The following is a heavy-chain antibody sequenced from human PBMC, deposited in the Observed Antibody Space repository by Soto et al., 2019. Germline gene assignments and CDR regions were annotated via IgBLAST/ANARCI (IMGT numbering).Heavy chain of an antibody. J-gene: IGHJ6*02. V-gene: IGHV3-33*01. Sequence: QVQLVESGGGVAQPGRSLRRSCTVSGFTFSGHAMHWVRQAPGKGLEWVTQIWYDGSNKYYAESVKGRFTISRDNSKNTLYLQMNSLRVEDTAVYYCARDGQGLAPYALDVWGQGTSVTVSS. CDR3: ARDGQGLAPYALDV. CDR2: IWYDGSNK. D-gene: IGHD6-19*01. CDR1: GFTFSGHA.